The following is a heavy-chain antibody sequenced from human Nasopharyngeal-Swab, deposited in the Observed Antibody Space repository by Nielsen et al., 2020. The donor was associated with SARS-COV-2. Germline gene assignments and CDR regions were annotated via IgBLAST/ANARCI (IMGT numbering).Heavy chain of an antibody. J-gene: IGHJ4*02. CDR2: IGDKAHNYAT. Sequence: GESLKISCAASGFIFSESAMHWVRQASGKGLEWLGRIGDKAHNYATTYGASMKGRFTISRDDSKNTAFLQMDSLKTEDTALYYCTTDFYFDYWGQGTQVTVSS. CDR3: TTDFYFDY. CDR1: GFIFSESA. V-gene: IGHV3-73*01.